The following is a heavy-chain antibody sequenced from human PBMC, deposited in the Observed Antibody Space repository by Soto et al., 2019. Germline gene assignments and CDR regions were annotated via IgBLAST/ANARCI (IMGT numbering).Heavy chain of an antibody. CDR2: IYGSGAGET. D-gene: IGHD4-17*01. Sequence: EVHLFESGGGLAQPGGSLRVSCAASGFTFGSYTMSRVRQTPGKALEWVSAIYGSGAGETFYAESVKGRFIISRDDSRNTLDLQMNNLRAEDSALYYCAKDRTPDGVWDLDYWGQGTPVTVSS. CDR1: GFTFGSYT. J-gene: IGHJ4*02. V-gene: IGHV3-23*01. CDR3: AKDRTPDGVWDLDY.